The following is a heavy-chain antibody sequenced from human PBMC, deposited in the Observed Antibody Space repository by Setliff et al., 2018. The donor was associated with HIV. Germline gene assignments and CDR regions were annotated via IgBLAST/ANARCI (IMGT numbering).Heavy chain of an antibody. CDR3: ARAAYSGTYLWEPATDL. D-gene: IGHD1-26*01. CDR1: GDSITRGSYY. Sequence: SETLSLTCTVSGDSITRGSYYWSWIRQPAGKGLEWIGHIYTSGKTHYSPSLKSRITISAGTSKNQLSLNLSSVTAADTAVYYCARAAYSGTYLWEPATDLWGRGTLVTVSS. J-gene: IGHJ2*01. CDR2: IYTSGKT. V-gene: IGHV4-61*09.